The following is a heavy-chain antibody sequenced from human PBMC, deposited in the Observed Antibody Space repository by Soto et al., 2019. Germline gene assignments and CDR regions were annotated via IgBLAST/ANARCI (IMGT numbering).Heavy chain of an antibody. Sequence: QVQLVQSGAEVKKPASSVKVSCKASGGTFSSYAISWVRQAPGQGLEWMGGIIPIFGTANYAQKFQGRVTITADESTSTAYMELSSLRSEDTAVYYCARDGYCSGGSCFLYYFDYWGQGTLVTVSS. CDR2: IIPIFGTA. CDR3: ARDGYCSGGSCFLYYFDY. J-gene: IGHJ4*02. CDR1: GGTFSSYA. D-gene: IGHD2-15*01. V-gene: IGHV1-69*01.